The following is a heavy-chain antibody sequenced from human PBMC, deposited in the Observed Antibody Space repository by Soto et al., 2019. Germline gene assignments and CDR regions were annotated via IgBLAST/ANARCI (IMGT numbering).Heavy chain of an antibody. V-gene: IGHV2-5*01. CDR1: GFSLSTTGVG. Sequence: QITLKESGPTLVKPTQTLTLTCTCSGFSLSTTGVGVAWIRQPPGKALEWLALIYWNDDKRYSSSLKSRLTITKDTSKNQVVLTMTDMDPVDTATYYCAHRGGAPVGLYYFDYWGQGTLVTVSS. CDR3: AHRGGAPVGLYYFDY. D-gene: IGHD2-8*01. J-gene: IGHJ4*02. CDR2: IYWNDDK.